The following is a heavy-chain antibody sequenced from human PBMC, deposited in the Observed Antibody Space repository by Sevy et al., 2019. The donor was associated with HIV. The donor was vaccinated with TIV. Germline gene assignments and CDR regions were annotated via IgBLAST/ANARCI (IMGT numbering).Heavy chain of an antibody. CDR2: INYNGHI. V-gene: IGHV4-59*08. Sequence: SETLSLTCTVSGGSITSLYWNWIRQPPGKGLEWIANINYNGHINYNPSLKSRVTLSLDTAKNQFSLRLSSVTAADTAMYYCAGENAWGRGYSWGQGTLVTVSS. CDR3: AGENAWGRGYS. D-gene: IGHD1-26*01. J-gene: IGHJ4*02. CDR1: GGSITSLY.